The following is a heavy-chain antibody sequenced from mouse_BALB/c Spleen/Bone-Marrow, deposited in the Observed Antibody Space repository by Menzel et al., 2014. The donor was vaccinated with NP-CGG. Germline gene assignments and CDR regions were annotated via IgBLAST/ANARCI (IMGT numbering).Heavy chain of an antibody. CDR3: ARYGNYFYAMDY. CDR2: ISSGSSTI. Sequence: EVQGVESGGGLVQPGGSRKLSCAASGFIFSSFGMHWVRQAPEKGLEWAAYISSGSSTIYYADTVKGRFTISRDNPKNTLFLQMTSLRSEDTAMYYCARYGNYFYAMDYWGQGTSVTVSS. V-gene: IGHV5-17*02. CDR1: GFIFSSFG. J-gene: IGHJ4*01. D-gene: IGHD2-1*01.